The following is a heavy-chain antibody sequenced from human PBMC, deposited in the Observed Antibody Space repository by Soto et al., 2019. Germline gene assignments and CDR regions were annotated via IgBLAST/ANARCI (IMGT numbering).Heavy chain of an antibody. Sequence: ESGGGVVQPGRSLRLSCAASGFTFSSYGMHWVRQAPGKGLEWEAVISYDGSNKYYADSVKGRFTISRDNSKNTLYLQMNSLRAEETAVYYCAKDRPSWRARGAFDIWGQGTMVTVSS. CDR2: ISYDGSNK. D-gene: IGHD3-3*01. CDR1: GFTFSSYG. J-gene: IGHJ3*02. V-gene: IGHV3-30*18. CDR3: AKDRPSWRARGAFDI.